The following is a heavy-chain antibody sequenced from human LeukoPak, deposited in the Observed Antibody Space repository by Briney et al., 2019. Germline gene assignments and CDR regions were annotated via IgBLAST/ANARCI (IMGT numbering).Heavy chain of an antibody. CDR2: ISVYSGNK. J-gene: IGHJ4*02. V-gene: IGHV1-18*01. CDR1: GSSFTSYG. D-gene: IGHD3-22*01. Sequence: GASVNVSCKASGSSFTSYGISGVRQAPGQGLEWMGWISVYSGNKEYKHKLHGRGTMTTDASTTTAYMELRSLRSDDTGVYYCARGYDSSRYYYGDYWGQGTLVTVSS. CDR3: ARGYDSSRYYYGDY.